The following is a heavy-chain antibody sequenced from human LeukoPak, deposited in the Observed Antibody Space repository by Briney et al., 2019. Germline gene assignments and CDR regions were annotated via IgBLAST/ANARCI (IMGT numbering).Heavy chain of an antibody. CDR2: IRYDGSNK. J-gene: IGHJ6*02. Sequence: GGCLRLSCAASGFTFSSYGMHWVRQAPGKGLEWVAFIRYDGSNKYYADSVKGRFTISRDNSKNTLYLQMNSLRAEDTAVYYCAKDEWVAAAGTALTWYYYGMDVWGQGTTVTVSS. D-gene: IGHD6-13*01. V-gene: IGHV3-30*02. CDR3: AKDEWVAAAGTALTWYYYGMDV. CDR1: GFTFSSYG.